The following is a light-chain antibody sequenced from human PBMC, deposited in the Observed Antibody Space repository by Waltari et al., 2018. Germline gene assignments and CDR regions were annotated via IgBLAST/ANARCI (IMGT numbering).Light chain of an antibody. CDR3: QHYVRLPAT. CDR1: QSVSRF. CDR2: GAS. V-gene: IGKV3-20*01. Sequence: ILLTQSPGTPSLSPVERATPSCTASQSVSRFLAWYQQKPGHAPKLLIYGASTRATGIPDRFTGSGSGTDFSLTISSLGPEDFAIYCCQHYVRLPATFGQGTKVEIK. J-gene: IGKJ1*01.